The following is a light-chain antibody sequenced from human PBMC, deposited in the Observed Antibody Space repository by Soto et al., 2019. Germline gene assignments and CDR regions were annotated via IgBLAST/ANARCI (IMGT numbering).Light chain of an antibody. Sequence: DIQMTQSPSTLSASVGDRVTITCRASQSISSWLAWYQQKPGKAPKLLIYKASSLESGVPSRFSGSGSGTAFTLTISSLQPDVFSTYYCHHYDSLWTFGQGTKVEIK. CDR2: KAS. CDR3: HHYDSLWT. CDR1: QSISSW. V-gene: IGKV1-5*03. J-gene: IGKJ1*01.